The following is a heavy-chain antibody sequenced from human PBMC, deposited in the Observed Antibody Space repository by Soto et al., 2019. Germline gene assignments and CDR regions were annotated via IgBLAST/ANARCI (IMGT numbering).Heavy chain of an antibody. CDR2: IWYDGSNK. Sequence: QVQLVESGGGVVQPGRSLRLSCAASGFTFSSYGMHWVRQAPGKGLEWVAVIWYDGSNKYYADSVKGRFTISGDNSKNTLDLQMNSLRAEDTAVYYCARDGKIAYYFDNWGQGTLFTVSS. D-gene: IGHD2-21*01. CDR3: ARDGKIAYYFDN. CDR1: GFTFSSYG. J-gene: IGHJ4*02. V-gene: IGHV3-33*01.